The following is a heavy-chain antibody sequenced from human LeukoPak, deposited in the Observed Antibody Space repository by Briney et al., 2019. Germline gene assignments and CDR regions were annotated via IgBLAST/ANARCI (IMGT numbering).Heavy chain of an antibody. CDR1: SGSISTYY. D-gene: IGHD2-2*01. CDR3: ARTYCSTNACPFDR. J-gene: IGHJ4*02. V-gene: IGHV4-59*08. CDR2: IFHTGTT. Sequence: SETLSLTCTVSSGSISTYYWSWIRQPPGKGLECLGFIFHTGTTNYNPSLKSRVTISVDTSKNQFSLKLSSVTAADTAIYYCARTYCSTNACPFDRWGQGTLVTVSS.